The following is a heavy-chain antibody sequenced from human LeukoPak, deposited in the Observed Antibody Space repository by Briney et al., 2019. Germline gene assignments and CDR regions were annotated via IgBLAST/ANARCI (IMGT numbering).Heavy chain of an antibody. V-gene: IGHV3-30-3*01. Sequence: GGSLRLSCAASGFTFSSYAMHWVRQAPGKGLEWVAVISYDGSNKYYADSVKGRFTISRDNSKNTLYLQMNSLRAEDTAVYYCARDIVVVVAATPSYYYGMDVWGQGTTVTVSS. J-gene: IGHJ6*02. CDR2: ISYDGSNK. D-gene: IGHD2-15*01. CDR1: GFTFSSYA. CDR3: ARDIVVVVAATPSYYYGMDV.